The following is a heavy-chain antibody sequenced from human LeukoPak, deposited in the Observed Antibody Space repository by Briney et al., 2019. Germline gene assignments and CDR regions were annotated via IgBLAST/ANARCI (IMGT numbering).Heavy chain of an antibody. CDR1: GNSISNYY. V-gene: IGHV4-59*01. CDR2: LYFSGST. J-gene: IGHJ4*02. CDR3: ARGIAGEWLPI. Sequence: SETLSLTCTVSGNSISNYYWSWIRRPPGEGLEWIGYLYFSGSTNYNPSLKSRVTISVDTSKNQFSLKLSSVTAADTAMYYCARGIAGEWLPIWGQGTLVTVSS. D-gene: IGHD3-3*01.